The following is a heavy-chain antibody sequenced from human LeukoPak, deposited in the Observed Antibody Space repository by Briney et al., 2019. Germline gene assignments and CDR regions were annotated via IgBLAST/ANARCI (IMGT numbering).Heavy chain of an antibody. CDR3: ANRVPYGGAFDI. CDR2: SRRRGSST. CDR1: GLTFSSYA. V-gene: IGHV3-23*01. D-gene: IGHD4-17*01. Sequence: GGSLRLSCAASGLTFSSYAVSWGRPAPGKGLEWAPSSRRRGSSTYDAASVNGPFPIARDNSKNSLYLPTDSPRAEGTAVSYCANRVPYGGAFDIWGQGTMATVSS. J-gene: IGHJ3*02.